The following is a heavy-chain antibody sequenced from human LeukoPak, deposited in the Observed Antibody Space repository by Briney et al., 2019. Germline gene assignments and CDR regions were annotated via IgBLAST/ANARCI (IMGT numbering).Heavy chain of an antibody. CDR2: INNSGST. CDR3: ARGLVRGPYGGYFDY. D-gene: IGHD3-10*01. CDR1: GGSFSGYY. Sequence: SETLSLTSAVYGGSFSGYYWSWIRQPPGKGLEWMGEINNSGSTNYSPSLKRRVTISEDTSKNQFSLKLSSVTAADTAVYYCARGLVRGPYGGYFDYWGQGTLVTVSS. V-gene: IGHV4-34*01. J-gene: IGHJ4*02.